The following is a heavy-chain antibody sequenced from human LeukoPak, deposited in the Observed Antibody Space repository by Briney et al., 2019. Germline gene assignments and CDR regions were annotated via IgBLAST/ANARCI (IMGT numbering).Heavy chain of an antibody. J-gene: IGHJ2*01. CDR3: ARDQQLVPGYFDL. V-gene: IGHV1-69*05. D-gene: IGHD6-13*01. CDR2: IIPIIGTA. Sequence: ASVKVSCKASGETFSSYAISWVRQAPGQGLEWMGRIIPIIGTANYAQKFQGRVTITTDESTSTAYMELSSLRSEDTAVYYCARDQQLVPGYFDLWGRGTLVTVSS. CDR1: GETFSSYA.